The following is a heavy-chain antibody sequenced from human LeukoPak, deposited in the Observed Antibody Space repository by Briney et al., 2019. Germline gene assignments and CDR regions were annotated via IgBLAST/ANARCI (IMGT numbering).Heavy chain of an antibody. CDR3: ARDRGYSNFDY. CDR1: GFTFSNYG. CDR2: MNEDGSEK. Sequence: GGSLRLSCAASGFTFSNYGMHWVRQAPGKGLEWVANMNEDGSEKNYVDSVKGRFTISRDNAQDSLYLQMNSLRAEDTAVYYCARDRGYSNFDYWGQGTLLTVSS. D-gene: IGHD4-11*01. J-gene: IGHJ4*02. V-gene: IGHV3-7*01.